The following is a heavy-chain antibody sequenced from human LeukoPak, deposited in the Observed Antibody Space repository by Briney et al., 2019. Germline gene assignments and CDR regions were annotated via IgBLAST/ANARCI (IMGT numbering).Heavy chain of an antibody. CDR1: GFTFSNYW. V-gene: IGHV3-23*01. J-gene: IGHJ3*01. CDR2: INGNGGRT. D-gene: IGHD4-17*01. CDR3: GRDPNGDYIGAFDF. Sequence: PGGSLRLSCEASGFTFSNYWMTWVRQAPGKGLEWVSGINGNGGRTIHADSVKGRFTISRDNSRNTLYLQMNSLRADDTAIYYCGRDPNGDYIGAFDFWGQGTMVSVSS.